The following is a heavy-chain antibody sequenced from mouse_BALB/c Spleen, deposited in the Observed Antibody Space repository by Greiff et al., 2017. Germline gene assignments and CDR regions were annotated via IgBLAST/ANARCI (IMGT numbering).Heavy chain of an antibody. V-gene: IGHV3-2*02. CDR3: ARFPIYYDYNYAMDY. Sequence: EVKVEESGPGLVKPSQSLSLTCTVTGYSITSDYAWNWIRQFPGNKLEWMGYISYSGSTSYNPSLKSRISITRDTSKNQFFLQLNSVTTEDTATYYCARFPIYYDYNYAMDYWGQGTSVTVSS. D-gene: IGHD2-4*01. CDR2: ISYSGST. CDR1: GYSITSDYA. J-gene: IGHJ4*01.